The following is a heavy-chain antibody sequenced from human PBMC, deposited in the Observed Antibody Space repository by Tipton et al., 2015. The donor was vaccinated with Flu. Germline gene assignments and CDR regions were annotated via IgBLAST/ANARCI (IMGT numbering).Heavy chain of an antibody. CDR3: ARRDYSNYVSDPKNWFDP. J-gene: IGHJ5*02. V-gene: IGHV4-39*07. CDR1: GGSISSSNHY. D-gene: IGHD4-11*01. Sequence: TLSLTCTVSGGSISSSNHYWGWIRQPPGKGLEWIGSVYYSGSANYNPSLKSRVTISVDTSKNQFSLRLTSVTAADTAVYYCARRDYSNYVSDPKNWFDPWGQGTLVAVSS. CDR2: VYYSGSA.